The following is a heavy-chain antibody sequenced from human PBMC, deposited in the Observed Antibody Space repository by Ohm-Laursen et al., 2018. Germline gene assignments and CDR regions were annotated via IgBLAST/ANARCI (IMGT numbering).Heavy chain of an antibody. V-gene: IGHV1-18*01. J-gene: IGHJ4*02. D-gene: IGHD5/OR15-5a*01. CDR3: ARCLFPAAHPKCDN. CDR1: GNNFNTYG. Sequence: ASVKVSCKVSGNNFNTYGINWVRQAPGQGLESMGWIRAYNGDTNYAQKFEDRITVTTDTSTSTAYMELRSLTSDDTAVYYCARCLFPAAHPKCDNWGQGTLVTVSS. CDR2: IRAYNGDT.